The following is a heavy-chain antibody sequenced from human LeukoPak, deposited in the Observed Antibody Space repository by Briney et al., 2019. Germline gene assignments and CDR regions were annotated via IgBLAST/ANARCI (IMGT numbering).Heavy chain of an antibody. Sequence: PGGSLRLSCAASGLNVSTNYMSWVRQVPGRGLEWVSVIDRGSGTNYADSVEGRFTISRHKSKNTVYLQMNSLRAEDTAVYYCARLKYQLIFDYWGQGALVTVSP. CDR3: ARLKYQLIFDY. CDR2: IDRGSGT. V-gene: IGHV3-53*04. J-gene: IGHJ4*02. CDR1: GLNVSTNY. D-gene: IGHD2-2*01.